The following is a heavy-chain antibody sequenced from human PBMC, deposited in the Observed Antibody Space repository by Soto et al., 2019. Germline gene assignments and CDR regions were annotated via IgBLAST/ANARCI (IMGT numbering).Heavy chain of an antibody. D-gene: IGHD3-16*01. CDR1: GFTFASYD. CDR3: ARITGLIDPFEH. J-gene: IGHJ4*02. V-gene: IGHV3-23*01. CDR2: ISGSGDST. Sequence: EVHLLESGGGLVQPGESLRLSCAASGFTFASYDMSWVRQAPGKGPEWVSAISGSGDSTYYADSVKGRFTISRDNSKNTLYLQMNSLRAEDTAVYYCARITGLIDPFEHWGQGTLVTVSS.